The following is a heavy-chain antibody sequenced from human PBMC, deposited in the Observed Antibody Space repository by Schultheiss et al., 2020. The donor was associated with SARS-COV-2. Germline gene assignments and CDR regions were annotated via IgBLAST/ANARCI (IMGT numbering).Heavy chain of an antibody. V-gene: IGHV3-74*01. D-gene: IGHD6-19*01. CDR3: AKTHNTGWCFDY. CDR1: GFTFSSYW. Sequence: GGSLRLSCAASGFTFSSYWMHWVRQAPGKGLVWVSRINSDGSSTSYADSVKGRFTISRDNAKNSLYLQMNSLRAEDTALYYCAKTHNTGWCFDYWGHGTLVTVSS. CDR2: INSDGSST. J-gene: IGHJ4*01.